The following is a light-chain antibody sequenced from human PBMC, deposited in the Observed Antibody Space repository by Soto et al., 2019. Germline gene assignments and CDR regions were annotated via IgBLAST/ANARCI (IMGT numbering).Light chain of an antibody. CDR3: QQSYSTPRT. CDR2: ATS. CDR1: QSIRSY. V-gene: IGKV1-39*01. Sequence: DIQMTQSPSSLPASVGDRVTITCRASQSIRSYLNWYQQKPGKAPNLLIYATSNLQRGVPSRFSGSGSGTDFTLTISSLQPEDFATYYCQQSYSTPRTFGGGTKVEI. J-gene: IGKJ4*01.